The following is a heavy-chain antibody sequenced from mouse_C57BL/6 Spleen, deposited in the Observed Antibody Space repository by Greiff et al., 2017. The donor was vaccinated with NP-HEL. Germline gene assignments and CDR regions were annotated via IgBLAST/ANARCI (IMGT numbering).Heavy chain of an antibody. CDR2: IYPGSGST. V-gene: IGHV1-55*01. J-gene: IGHJ3*01. D-gene: IGHD2-10*02. CDR3: ARPYGNCVGFAY. CDR1: GYTFTSYW. Sequence: QVQLQQPGAELVKPGASVKMSCKASGYTFTSYWITWVKQRPGQGLEWIGDIYPGSGSTNYNEKFKSKATLTVDTSSSTAYMQLSSLTSEDSAVYYCARPYGNCVGFAYWGQGTLVTVSA.